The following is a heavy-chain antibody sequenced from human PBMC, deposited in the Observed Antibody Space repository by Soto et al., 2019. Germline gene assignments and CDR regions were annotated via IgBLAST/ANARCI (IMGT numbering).Heavy chain of an antibody. V-gene: IGHV3-30-3*01. CDR3: ARDWHPYGWGSYDYYGMDV. Sequence: CMRLPCSACGFSFSSYAMHLVRQAPSKGLEWVEVISYAARNKYYSDSVKRRFTISRGTSKSTLYLQMNRLRAADTAALDCARDWHPYGWGSYDYYGMDVWGQGTTVTVSS. D-gene: IGHD3-10*01. CDR1: GFSFSSYA. J-gene: IGHJ6*02. CDR2: ISYAARNK.